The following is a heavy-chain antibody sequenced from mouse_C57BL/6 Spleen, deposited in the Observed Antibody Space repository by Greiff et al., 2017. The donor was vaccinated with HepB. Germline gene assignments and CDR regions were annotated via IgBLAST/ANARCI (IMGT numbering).Heavy chain of an antibody. D-gene: IGHD1-1*01. CDR2: ICRGGST. CDR3: AKNPGSSYVYYYAMDY. Sequence: VMLVESGPGLVQPSQSLYITCTVSGFSLTSYGVHWVRQSPGKGLEWLGVICRGGSTDYNAAFMSRLSITKDNSKSQVFFKMNSLQADDTAIYYCAKNPGSSYVYYYAMDYWGQGTSVTVSS. CDR1: GFSLTSYG. V-gene: IGHV2-5*01. J-gene: IGHJ4*01.